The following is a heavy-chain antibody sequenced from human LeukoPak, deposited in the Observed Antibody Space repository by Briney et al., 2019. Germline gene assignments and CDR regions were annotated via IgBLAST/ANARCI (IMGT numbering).Heavy chain of an antibody. CDR3: ARPSTNRVGGYAFDI. D-gene: IGHD1-26*01. V-gene: IGHV4-39*01. J-gene: IGHJ3*02. Sequence: PSGTLSLTCTVSGASISSSTYYWGWIRQPPGKGPEWIGNIYYSGSTYYNPSLKSRVTISVDTSKNQFSLKLSSVTAADTAVYYCARPSTNRVGGYAFDIWGQGTMVTVSS. CDR1: GASISSSTYY. CDR2: IYYSGST.